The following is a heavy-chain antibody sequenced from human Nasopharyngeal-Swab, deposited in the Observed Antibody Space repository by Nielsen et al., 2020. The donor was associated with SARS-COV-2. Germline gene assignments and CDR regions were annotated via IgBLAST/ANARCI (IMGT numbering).Heavy chain of an antibody. Sequence: WMRQARGNGLEWVSYISSSSSYTNYADSVKGRFTISRDNAKNSLYLQMNSLRAEDTAVYYCARDGLRGSYYYYMDVWGKGTTVTVSS. D-gene: IGHD3-16*01. V-gene: IGHV3-11*06. CDR3: ARDGLRGSYYYYMDV. J-gene: IGHJ6*03. CDR2: ISSSSSYT.